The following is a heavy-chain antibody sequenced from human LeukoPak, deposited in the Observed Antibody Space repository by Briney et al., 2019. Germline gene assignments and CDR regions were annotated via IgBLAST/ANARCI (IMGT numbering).Heavy chain of an antibody. CDR3: AKESPVAGHDY. CDR1: GFTFSSYA. CDR2: ISYDGSNK. J-gene: IGHJ4*02. Sequence: PGGSLRLSCAASGFTFSSYAMHWVRQAPGKGLEWVAVISYDGSNKYYADSAKGRFTISRDNSKNTLYLQMNSLRAEDTAVYYCAKESPVAGHDYWGQGTLVTVSS. V-gene: IGHV3-30-3*01. D-gene: IGHD6-19*01.